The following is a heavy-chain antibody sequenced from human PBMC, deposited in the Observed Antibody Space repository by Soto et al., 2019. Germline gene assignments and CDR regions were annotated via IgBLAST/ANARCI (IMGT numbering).Heavy chain of an antibody. CDR3: ARDTYYYDSSDHFSADAFDI. CDR2: ISNDGSST. D-gene: IGHD3-22*01. V-gene: IGHV3-74*01. CDR1: GFTSSSYW. J-gene: IGHJ3*02. Sequence: EVQLVESGGGLVQPGGSLRLSCAASGFTSSSYWIHWVRQAPGKGLVWVSRISNDGSSTNYADSVKGRFTISRANAKNTVYLQMNSLRGEDTAVYYCARDTYYYDSSDHFSADAFDIWGQGTMVTVSS.